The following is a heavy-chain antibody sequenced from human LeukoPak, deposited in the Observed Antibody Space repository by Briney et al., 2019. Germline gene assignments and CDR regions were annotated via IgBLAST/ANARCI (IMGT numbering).Heavy chain of an antibody. CDR3: ARGRGRVSPIDY. D-gene: IGHD2-8*01. Sequence: ETLSLTCAVYGGSFSGYYWSWIRQPPGKGLEWIGEIHHSGTTNYNPSLKSRVTISDTSKNQFSLKLSSVTAADTAVYYCARGRGRVSPIDYWGQGTLVTVSS. V-gene: IGHV4-34*01. CDR2: IHHSGTT. J-gene: IGHJ4*02. CDR1: GGSFSGYY.